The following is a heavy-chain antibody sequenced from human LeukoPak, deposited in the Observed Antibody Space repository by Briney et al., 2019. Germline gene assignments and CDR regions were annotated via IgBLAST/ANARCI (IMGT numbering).Heavy chain of an antibody. CDR2: IKQDGSEK. J-gene: IGHJ6*02. V-gene: IGHV3-7*03. CDR1: GFTFSSYW. D-gene: IGHD6-19*01. CDR3: ARCKGGWSDHFYGMDV. Sequence: PGGSLRLSCAASGFTFSSYWMSWVRQAPGKGLEWVANIKQDGSEKYYVDSAKGRFTISRDNSKSMVYLQMDRLRAEDTAVYYCARCKGGWSDHFYGMDVWGQGTTVTVSS.